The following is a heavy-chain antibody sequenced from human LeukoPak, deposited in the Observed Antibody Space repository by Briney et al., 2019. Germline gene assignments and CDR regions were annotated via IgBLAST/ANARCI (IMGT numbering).Heavy chain of an antibody. J-gene: IGHJ4*02. CDR3: ARDSYYDSSGYPFDY. D-gene: IGHD3-22*01. V-gene: IGHV1-18*01. CDR1: GYTFTSYG. CDR2: ISAYNGNT. Sequence: ASVKVSCKASGYTFTSYGISWVRQAPGQGLEWMGWISAYNGNTNYAQKFQGRVTITADKSTSTAYMELSSLRSEDTAVYYCARDSYYDSSGYPFDYWGQGTLVTVSS.